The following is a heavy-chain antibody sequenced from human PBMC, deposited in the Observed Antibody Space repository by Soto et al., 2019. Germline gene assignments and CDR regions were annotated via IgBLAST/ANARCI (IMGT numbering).Heavy chain of an antibody. CDR1: RFTFSSYG. Sequence: EVQLLESGGDLVQPGGSLRLSCAVSRFTFSSYGMNWVRQAPGKGLEWVSSISDDGDSTYYADSVKGRFTISRDNSKHTLYLQMNSLRAEDTAVYYCAKRSGYQEAAYLDYWGQGTLVTVSS. J-gene: IGHJ4*02. CDR2: ISDDGDST. CDR3: AKRSGYQEAAYLDY. V-gene: IGHV3-23*01. D-gene: IGHD5-12*01.